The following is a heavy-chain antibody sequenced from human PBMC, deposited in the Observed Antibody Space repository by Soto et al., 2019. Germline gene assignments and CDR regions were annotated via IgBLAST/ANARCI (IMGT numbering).Heavy chain of an antibody. CDR3: ARGRNSYGSGIVGQDAFDI. Sequence: GASVKVSCKASGYTFTSYDINWVRQATGQGLEWMGWMNPNSGNTGYAQKFQGRVTMTRNTSISTAYMELSSLRSEDTAVYYCARGRNSYGSGIVGQDAFDIWGQGTMVTVS. CDR2: MNPNSGNT. J-gene: IGHJ3*02. V-gene: IGHV1-8*01. CDR1: GYTFTSYD. D-gene: IGHD3-10*01.